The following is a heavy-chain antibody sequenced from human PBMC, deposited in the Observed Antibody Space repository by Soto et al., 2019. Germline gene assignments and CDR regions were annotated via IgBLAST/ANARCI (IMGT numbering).Heavy chain of an antibody. V-gene: IGHV3-30-3*01. Sequence: LRLSCAASGFTFSSYAMHWVRQAPGKGLEWVAVISYDGSNKYYADSVKGRFTISRDNSKNTLYLQMNSLRAEDTAVYYCARVHYDILTGYDYWGQGTLVTVSS. J-gene: IGHJ4*02. CDR1: GFTFSSYA. CDR3: ARVHYDILTGYDY. D-gene: IGHD3-9*01. CDR2: ISYDGSNK.